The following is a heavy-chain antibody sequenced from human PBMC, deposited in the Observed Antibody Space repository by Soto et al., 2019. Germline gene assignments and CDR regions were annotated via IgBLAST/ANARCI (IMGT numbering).Heavy chain of an antibody. J-gene: IGHJ3*02. CDR3: ACPGPRVNAAFEI. D-gene: IGHD6-13*01. Sequence: SETLSLTCAVSGGSISSSNWWSWVRQPPGKGLEWIGEIYHSGSTNYNPSLKSRVTISVDKSKNQFSLKLSSVTAADTAVYYWACPGPRVNAAFEIWGPGKIVTVS. V-gene: IGHV4-4*02. CDR1: GGSISSSNW. CDR2: IYHSGST.